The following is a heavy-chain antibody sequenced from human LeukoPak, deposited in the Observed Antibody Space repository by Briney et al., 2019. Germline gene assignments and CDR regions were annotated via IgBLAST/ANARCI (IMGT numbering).Heavy chain of an antibody. CDR3: ARDQVGATTFDY. V-gene: IGHV1-18*01. J-gene: IGHJ4*02. CDR2: ISAYNGNT. D-gene: IGHD1-26*01. Sequence: ASVTVSSKASGYTFTSYGISWVRQAPGHRLEWMGWISAYNGNTNYAQKLQGRVTMTTDTSTSTAYMELRSLRSDDTAVYYCARDQVGATTFDYWGQGTLVTVSS. CDR1: GYTFTSYG.